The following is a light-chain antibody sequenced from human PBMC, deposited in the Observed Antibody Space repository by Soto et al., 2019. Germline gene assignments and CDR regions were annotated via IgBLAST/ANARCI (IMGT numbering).Light chain of an antibody. CDR3: LQHNSFPLT. V-gene: IGKV1-17*01. CDR1: QGISND. CDR2: AAS. J-gene: IGKJ4*01. Sequence: DIQITQSPSSLSASVGDRVTIACRASQGISNDLGWYQQKPGKAPNRLIYAASILQSGVPSRFSGSGSGTEFTLTISSMQPEDFANYYCLQHNSFPLTFGGGTKVDIK.